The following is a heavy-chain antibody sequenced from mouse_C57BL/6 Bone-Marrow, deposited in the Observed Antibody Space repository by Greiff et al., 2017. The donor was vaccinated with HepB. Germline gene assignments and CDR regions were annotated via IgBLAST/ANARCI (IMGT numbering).Heavy chain of an antibody. CDR2: ISDGGSYT. Sequence: EVMLVESGGGLVKPGGSLKLSCAASGFTFSSYAMSWVRQTPEKRLEWVATISDGGSYTYYPDNVKGRFTISRDNAKNNLYLQMSHLKSEDTAMYYCARDMIDGYFDFWGQGTTLTVSS. J-gene: IGHJ2*01. CDR1: GFTFSSYA. CDR3: ARDMIDGYFDF. D-gene: IGHD2-3*01. V-gene: IGHV5-4*01.